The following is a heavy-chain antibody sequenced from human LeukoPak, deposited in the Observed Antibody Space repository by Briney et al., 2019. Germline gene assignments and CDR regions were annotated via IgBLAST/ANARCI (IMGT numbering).Heavy chain of an antibody. CDR2: IYYSGST. D-gene: IGHD4-11*01. CDR3: ARHPSKGFDY. Sequence: SETLSLTCTVSGGSISSYYWSWIRQPPGKELEWIGYIYYSGSTNYNPSLKSRVTISVDTSKNQFSLKLSSVTAADTAVYYCARHPSKGFDYWGQGTLVTVSS. J-gene: IGHJ4*02. CDR1: GGSISSYY. V-gene: IGHV4-59*08.